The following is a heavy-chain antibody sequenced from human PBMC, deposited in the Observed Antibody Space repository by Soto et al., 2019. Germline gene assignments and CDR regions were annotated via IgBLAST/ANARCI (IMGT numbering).Heavy chain of an antibody. CDR3: AKEAGGRPYSSSSFDH. D-gene: IGHD6-6*01. V-gene: IGHV3-23*01. CDR1: GFTFSSYA. CDR2: ISGSGGST. J-gene: IGHJ4*02. Sequence: EVQVLESGGGLVQPGGSLRLSCAASGFTFSSYAMSWVRQAPGKGLEWVSSISGSGGSTYYADSVKGRFTISRDNSKNTLNLQMNGLRAEDTAVYYCAKEAGGRPYSSSSFDHWGQGTLVTVST.